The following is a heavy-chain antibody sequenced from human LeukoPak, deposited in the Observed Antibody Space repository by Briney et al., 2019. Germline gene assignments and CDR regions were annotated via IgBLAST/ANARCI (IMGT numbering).Heavy chain of an antibody. CDR3: ARLKDLWFDP. CDR1: GASISPLY. CDR2: IYDSGAA. Sequence: PSETLSLTCTVSGASISPLYWSWIRQAPGKALEFIGYIYDSGAANYNPSLKSRVTLSVDTSKNQFSLKLTSVTAADTAVYYCARLKDLWFDPWGQGTLVTVSS. V-gene: IGHV4-59*11. D-gene: IGHD2-15*01. J-gene: IGHJ5*02.